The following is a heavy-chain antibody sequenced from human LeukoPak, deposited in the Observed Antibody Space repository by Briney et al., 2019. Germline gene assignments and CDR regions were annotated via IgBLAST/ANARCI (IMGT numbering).Heavy chain of an antibody. D-gene: IGHD3-16*02. V-gene: IGHV3-30-3*01. CDR2: ISYDGNSK. Sequence: GGSLGLSCAASGSTFSRNALHWVRQAPGKGLEWVAVISYDGNSKYYADSVKGRFTISRDNSKDTLYLQMNSLRAEDTAVYYCAREGESSIYYFDYWGQGTLVTVSS. CDR1: GSTFSRNA. J-gene: IGHJ4*02. CDR3: AREGESSIYYFDY.